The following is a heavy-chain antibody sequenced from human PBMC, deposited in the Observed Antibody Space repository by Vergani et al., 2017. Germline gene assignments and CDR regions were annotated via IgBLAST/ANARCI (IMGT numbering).Heavy chain of an antibody. CDR1: GYTFTSYY. CDR2: INPSGGST. J-gene: IGHJ6*02. D-gene: IGHD5-18*01. V-gene: IGHV1-46*01. CDR3: ASAGYSYGYVVYYYGMDV. Sequence: QVQLVQSGAEVKKPGASVKVSCKASGYTFTSYYMHWVRQAPGQGLEWMGIINPSGGSTSYAQKFQGRVTMTRDTSTSTVYIELSSLRSEDTAVYYCASAGYSYGYVVYYYGMDVWGQGSTVTVSS.